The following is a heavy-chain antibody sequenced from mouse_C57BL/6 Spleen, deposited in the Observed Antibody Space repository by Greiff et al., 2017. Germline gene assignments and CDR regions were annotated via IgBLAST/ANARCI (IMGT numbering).Heavy chain of an antibody. D-gene: IGHD2-5*01. V-gene: IGHV1-53*01. J-gene: IGHJ4*01. CDR2: INPSNGGT. CDR1: GYTFTSYW. CDR3: ARPAYYSNYNYYAMDD. Sequence: QVQLQQPGTELVKPGASVKLSCKASGYTFTSYWMHWVKQMPGQGLEWIGNINPSNGGTNYNEKFKSKATLTVDKSSSTAYMQLSSLTSEDSAVYYCARPAYYSNYNYYAMDDWGQGTSVTVSS.